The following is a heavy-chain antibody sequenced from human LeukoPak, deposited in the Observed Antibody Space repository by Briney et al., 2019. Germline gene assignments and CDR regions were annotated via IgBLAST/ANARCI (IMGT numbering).Heavy chain of an antibody. D-gene: IGHD1-26*01. CDR3: AREEVVGGVPCSFDY. Sequence: SQTLSLTCAVSGGSISSGGYYWSWIRQHPGKGLEWIGYIYYSGSTYYNPSLKSRVTISVDTSKNQFSLKLSSVTAADTAVYYCAREEVVGGVPCSFDYWGQGTLVTVSS. V-gene: IGHV4-31*11. CDR2: IYYSGST. CDR1: GGSISSGGYY. J-gene: IGHJ4*02.